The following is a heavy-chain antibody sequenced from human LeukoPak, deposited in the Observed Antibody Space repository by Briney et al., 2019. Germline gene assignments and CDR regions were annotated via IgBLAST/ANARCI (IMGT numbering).Heavy chain of an antibody. CDR1: GYTFTSYY. Sequence: GASVKVSCKASGYTFTSYYMHWVRQAPGQGLEWMGWINPNSGGTNYAQKFQGWVTMTRETSISTAYMELSRLRSDDTAVYYCARVSTPLTRPQYADAFDMWGQGTMVTVSS. CDR3: ARVSTPLTRPQYADAFDM. J-gene: IGHJ3*02. V-gene: IGHV1-2*04. CDR2: INPNSGGT. D-gene: IGHD3-9*01.